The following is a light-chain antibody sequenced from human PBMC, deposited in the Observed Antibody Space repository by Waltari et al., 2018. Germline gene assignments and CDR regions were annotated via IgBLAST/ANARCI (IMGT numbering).Light chain of an antibody. Sequence: TQSPSASASLGASVKLTCTLSSGHSSNVIAWHQQQPEKGPRFLMKVNSDGSQSKGDKIPDRFSGSSSGAEHYLTISSLQSEDEADYYCQTGGHGTWVFGGGTKLTVL. CDR1: SGHSSNV. CDR2: VNSDGSQ. CDR3: QTGGHGTWV. V-gene: IGLV4-69*01. J-gene: IGLJ3*02.